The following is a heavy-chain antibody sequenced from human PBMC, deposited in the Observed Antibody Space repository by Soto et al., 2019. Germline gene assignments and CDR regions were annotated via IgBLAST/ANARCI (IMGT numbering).Heavy chain of an antibody. CDR3: AKDRGGDCPDNSCYFGADY. J-gene: IGHJ4*02. D-gene: IGHD2-2*01. CDR2: ISDTGSSH. Sequence: VQLVESGGTVVQPGGSLRLSCVGSGFTFSSYGMHWVRQAPGKGLECVAVISDTGSSHYYAAAVEGRFTISRENSKNTLSLHMDSLRVEDTAVYYCAKDRGGDCPDNSCYFGADYWGQGTPVTVSS. V-gene: IGHV3-30*18. CDR1: GFTFSSYG.